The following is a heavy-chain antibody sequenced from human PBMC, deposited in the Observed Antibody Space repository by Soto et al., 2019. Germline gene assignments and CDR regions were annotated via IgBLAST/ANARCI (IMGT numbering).Heavy chain of an antibody. CDR1: GYTFTSYA. J-gene: IGHJ3*02. CDR3: AREGVTIFGVVIVDI. CDR2: INAGNGNT. D-gene: IGHD3-3*01. V-gene: IGHV1-3*01. Sequence: ASVKVSCKASGYTFTSYAMHWVRQAPGQRLEWMGWINAGNGNTKYSQKFQGRVTITRDTSASTAYMELCSLRSEDTAVYYCAREGVTIFGVVIVDIWGQGTMVTVSS.